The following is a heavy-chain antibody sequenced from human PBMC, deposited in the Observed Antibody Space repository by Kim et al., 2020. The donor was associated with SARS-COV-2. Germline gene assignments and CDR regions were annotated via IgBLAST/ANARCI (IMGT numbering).Heavy chain of an antibody. Sequence: SETLSLTCAVYGGSFSGYYWSWIRQPPGKGLEWIGEINHSGSTNYNPSLKSRVTISVDTSKNQFSLKLTSVTAADTAVYYCAIRLRQNYDFWSGSLPHWFDPWGQGTLVTVSS. CDR3: AIRLRQNYDFWSGSLPHWFDP. D-gene: IGHD3-3*01. J-gene: IGHJ5*02. CDR1: GGSFSGYY. CDR2: INHSGST. V-gene: IGHV4-34*01.